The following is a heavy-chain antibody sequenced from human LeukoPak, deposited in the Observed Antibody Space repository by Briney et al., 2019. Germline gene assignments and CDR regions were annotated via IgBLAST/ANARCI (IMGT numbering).Heavy chain of an antibody. V-gene: IGHV3-33*08. Sequence: GGSLRLSCEASGFTFSDYYMSWVRQAPGKGLEWVAVIWYDGSNKYYADSVEGRFTISRDNSKNTLYLQMDSLRAEDTAVYYCARDAIVVVAASWFDPWGQGTLVTVSS. J-gene: IGHJ5*02. D-gene: IGHD2-15*01. CDR1: GFTFSDYY. CDR2: IWYDGSNK. CDR3: ARDAIVVVAASWFDP.